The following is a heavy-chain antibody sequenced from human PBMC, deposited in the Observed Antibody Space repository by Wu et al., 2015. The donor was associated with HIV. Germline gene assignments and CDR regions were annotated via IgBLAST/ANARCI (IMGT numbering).Heavy chain of an antibody. V-gene: IGHV1-18*01. CDR2: ISTYSGTT. Sequence: QVQLVQSGPEVKKPGASVKVSCKTSGYTFINYGINWVRQAPGQGLEWMGWISTYSGTTNYAQKFQGRVTMTTDTSTTTAYMELRSLKSDDTAVYYCAREWNFGRARRWFDPWGQGTLVTVSS. J-gene: IGHJ5*02. CDR3: AREWNFGRARRWFDP. CDR1: GYTFINYG. D-gene: IGHD1-7*01.